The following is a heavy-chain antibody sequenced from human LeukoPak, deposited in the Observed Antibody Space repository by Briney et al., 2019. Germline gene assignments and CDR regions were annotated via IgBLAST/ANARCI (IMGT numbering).Heavy chain of an antibody. CDR2: IYGSGSTT. CDR3: AKRLTASSTWTSLDP. CDR1: GLTFSSYA. J-gene: IGHJ5*02. D-gene: IGHD1-1*01. Sequence: PGGSLRLSCAASGLTFSSYALNWVRQAPGKGVEWVSVIYGSGSTTYYADSVRGRFTISRDSSKSTMYLQMNSLRVEDTAVYYCAKRLTASSTWTSLDPWGQGTLVTVSS. V-gene: IGHV3-23*01.